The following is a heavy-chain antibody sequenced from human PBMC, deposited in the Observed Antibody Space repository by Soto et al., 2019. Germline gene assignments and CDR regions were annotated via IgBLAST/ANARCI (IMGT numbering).Heavy chain of an antibody. CDR1: GYNFDTYW. D-gene: IGHD6-13*01. J-gene: IGHJ6*02. CDR3: ARRIAAAGGYYYYAFDV. CDR2: IDPIDSKT. Sequence: PGESLKISCKGSGYNFDTYWINWVRQTPGKGLEGMGRIDPIDSKTKYSPSLEGHITISVDKSISTTYLQWSSLKASDTAIYYCARRIAAAGGYYYYAFDVWGQGTAVTVSS. V-gene: IGHV5-10-1*01.